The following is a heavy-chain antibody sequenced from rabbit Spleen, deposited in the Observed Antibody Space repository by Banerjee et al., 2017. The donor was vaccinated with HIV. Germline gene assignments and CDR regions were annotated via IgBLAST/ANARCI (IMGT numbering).Heavy chain of an antibody. CDR3: ARDLVAIIGWNFNF. CDR1: GLDFSSSYW. D-gene: IGHD1-1*01. CDR2: IYVGSVGNT. Sequence: LQESGGGLFQPGGSLALTCKASGLDFSSSYWICWVRQAPGKGLEWIACIYVGSVGNTYYASWAKGRFTISKTSSTTVTLQMTSLTAADTATYFCARDLVAIIGWNFNFWGPGTLVTVS. V-gene: IGHV1S45*01. J-gene: IGHJ4*01.